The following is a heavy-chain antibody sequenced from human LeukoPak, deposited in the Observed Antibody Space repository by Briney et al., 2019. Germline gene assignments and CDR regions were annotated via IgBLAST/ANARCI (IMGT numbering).Heavy chain of an antibody. CDR2: ISYDGSNK. J-gene: IGHJ4*02. CDR1: GFTFSGYA. CDR3: ARVRDYYYDSSGYPHY. Sequence: PGGSLSLSCAASGFTFSGYAMHWVRQAPGKGLEWVAVISYDGSNKYYADSVKGRFTISRDNSKNTLYLQMNSLRAEDTAVYYCARVRDYYYDSSGYPHYWGQGTLVTVSS. D-gene: IGHD3-22*01. V-gene: IGHV3-30-3*01.